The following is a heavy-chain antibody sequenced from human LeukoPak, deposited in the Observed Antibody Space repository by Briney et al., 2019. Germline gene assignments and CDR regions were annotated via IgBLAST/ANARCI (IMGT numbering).Heavy chain of an antibody. CDR3: ARDTGATPAYYYYYMDV. CDR1: GYTFTSYG. CDR2: ISAYNGKT. V-gene: IGHV1-18*01. J-gene: IGHJ6*03. Sequence: ASVKVSCKASGYTFTSYGISWVRQAPGQGLEWMGWISAYNGKTNYAQKLQGRVTMTTDTSTSTAYMELRSLRSDDTAVYYCARDTGATPAYYYYYMDVWGKGTTVTVSS. D-gene: IGHD1-26*01.